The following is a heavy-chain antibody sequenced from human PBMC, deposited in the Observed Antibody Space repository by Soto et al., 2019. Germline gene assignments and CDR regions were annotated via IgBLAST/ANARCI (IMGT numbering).Heavy chain of an antibody. J-gene: IGHJ5*02. CDR3: ARNFAYFAP. CDR1: GGSFKSGSYS. CDR2: VYHTGRT. Sequence: QVQLQESGPGLVKPSETLSLTCTVSGGSFKSGSYSWSWIRQPPGKGLEWIGYVYHTGRTSYNPSLKSRFSISMDTSKNQFSLSLAFVPAADTAVYFCARNFAYFAPWGQGTRVTVSS. V-gene: IGHV4-61*01. D-gene: IGHD3-9*01.